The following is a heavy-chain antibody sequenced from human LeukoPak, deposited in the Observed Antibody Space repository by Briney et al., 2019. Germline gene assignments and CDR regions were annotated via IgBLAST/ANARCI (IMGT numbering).Heavy chain of an antibody. D-gene: IGHD5-24*01. V-gene: IGHV3-7*05. J-gene: IGHJ5*02. CDR3: ARASKPWLQLT. CDR2: IKEDGSEE. Sequence: HPGGSLRLSCAASGFTFSNYWMICVRQAQGKGLEWVGNIKEDGSEERYADSVRGRFTISRDNAQTSIYLQMNSLRAEDTAVYYCARASKPWLQLTWGQGTLVTVSS. CDR1: GFTFSNYW.